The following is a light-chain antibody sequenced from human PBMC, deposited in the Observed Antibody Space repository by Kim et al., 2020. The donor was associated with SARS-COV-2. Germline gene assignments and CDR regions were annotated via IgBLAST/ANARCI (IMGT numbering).Light chain of an antibody. CDR1: NIGSKG. CDR3: QVWYSSSDHWV. CDR2: YDA. Sequence: SYELTQPPSESVAPGKTATITCGGNNIGSKGVHWYQQKPGQAPVLVIYYDADRPSGIPDRFSGSNSGNTATLTIIRVEAGDEADYYCQVWYSSSDHWVFGGGTQLTVL. J-gene: IGLJ3*02. V-gene: IGLV3-21*01.